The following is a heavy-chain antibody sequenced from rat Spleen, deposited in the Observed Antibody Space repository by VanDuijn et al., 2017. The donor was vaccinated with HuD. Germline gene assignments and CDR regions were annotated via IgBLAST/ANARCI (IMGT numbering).Heavy chain of an antibody. CDR3: ARGGFFRF. CDR1: GFTFKNYW. Sequence: EVQLVESGGGLVQPGGSLRLSCVASGFTFKNYWMTWIRQAPGKGLEWVASITNASGRTYYPDSVKGRFTISRDTAQNTLYLQMNSLRSEDTATYYYARGGFFRFWGQGVMVTVSS. CDR2: ITNASGRT. V-gene: IGHV5-31*01. D-gene: IGHD1-6*01. J-gene: IGHJ2*01.